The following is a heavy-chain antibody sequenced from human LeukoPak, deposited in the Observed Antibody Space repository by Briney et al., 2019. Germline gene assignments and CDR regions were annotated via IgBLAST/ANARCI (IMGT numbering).Heavy chain of an antibody. CDR1: GYTFTSYG. CDR3: ARSGEGTIFGVVIHYYYYYGMDV. Sequence: GASVKVSCKASGYTFTSYGISWVRQAPGQGLEWMGWISAYNGNTNYAQKLQGRVTMTTDTSTSTAYMELRSLRSDDTAVYYCARSGEGTIFGVVIHYYYYYGMDVWGQGTTVTVSS. J-gene: IGHJ6*02. D-gene: IGHD3-3*01. V-gene: IGHV1-18*01. CDR2: ISAYNGNT.